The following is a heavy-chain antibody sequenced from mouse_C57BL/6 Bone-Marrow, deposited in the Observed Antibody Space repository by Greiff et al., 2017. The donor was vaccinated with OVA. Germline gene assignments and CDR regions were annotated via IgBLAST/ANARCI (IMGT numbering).Heavy chain of an antibody. D-gene: IGHD1-1*01. Sequence: QVQLQQSGAELVRPGTSVKVSCKASGYAFTNYLIEWVKQRPGQGLEWIGVINPGSGGTNYNEKFKGKATLTADKSSSTAYMPLSSLTSADSAVYCCARHYYSGSSIWDYYAMDYWGQGTSVTVAS. CDR3: ARHYYSGSSIWDYYAMDY. CDR1: GYAFTNYL. CDR2: INPGSGGT. J-gene: IGHJ4*01. V-gene: IGHV1-54*01.